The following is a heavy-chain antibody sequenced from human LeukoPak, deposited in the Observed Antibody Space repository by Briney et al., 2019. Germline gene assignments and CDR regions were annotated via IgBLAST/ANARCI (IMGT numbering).Heavy chain of an antibody. V-gene: IGHV4-39*02. CDR3: ARELWGCSSTSCSSDYYYYYMDV. CDR2: IYYSGST. J-gene: IGHJ6*03. Sequence: SETLSLTCTVSGGSISSSSYYWGWIRQPPGKGLEWIGSIYYSGSTYYNPSLKSRVTISVDTSKNQFSLKLSSVTAADTAVYYCARELWGCSSTSCSSDYYYYYMDVWGKGTTVTVSS. CDR1: GGSISSSSYY. D-gene: IGHD2-2*01.